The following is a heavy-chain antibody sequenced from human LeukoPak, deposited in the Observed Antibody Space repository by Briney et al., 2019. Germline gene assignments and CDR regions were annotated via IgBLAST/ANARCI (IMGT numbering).Heavy chain of an antibody. J-gene: IGHJ4*02. Sequence: PGGSLRLSCAASGFTFSSYAMSWVRQAPGKGLEWVSAISGSGGSTYYADSVKGRFTISRDNSKNTLYLQMNSLRAEDTAVYYCAREEYYDFWSGDDYWGQGTLVTVSS. CDR3: AREEYYDFWSGDDY. CDR1: GFTFSSYA. CDR2: ISGSGGST. D-gene: IGHD3-3*01. V-gene: IGHV3-23*01.